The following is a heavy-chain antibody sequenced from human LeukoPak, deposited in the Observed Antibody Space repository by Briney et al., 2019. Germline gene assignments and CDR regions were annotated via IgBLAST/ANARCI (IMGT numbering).Heavy chain of an antibody. CDR2: IKLDGTER. J-gene: IGHJ4*02. V-gene: IGHV3-7*01. CDR3: ARDWDRTFYYGSGVDY. Sequence: PGGSLRLSCAASGFTFSRYWMSWVRQDRGKRLEGGADIKLDGTERHYVDSVKGRFTISRDNGKNSLYLQMNSLRAEDTAVYYCARDWDRTFYYGSGVDYWGQGTLVTVSS. CDR1: GFTFSRYW. D-gene: IGHD3-10*01.